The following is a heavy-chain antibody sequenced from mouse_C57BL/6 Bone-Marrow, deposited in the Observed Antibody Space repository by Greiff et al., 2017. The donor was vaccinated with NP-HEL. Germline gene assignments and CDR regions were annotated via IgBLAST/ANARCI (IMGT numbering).Heavy chain of an antibody. CDR2: INPSSGYT. D-gene: IGHD1-1*01. V-gene: IGHV1-4*01. CDR3: ERWGLLLRSYAMDY. J-gene: IGHJ4*01. Sequence: QVQLQQSGAELARPGASVKMSCKASGYTFTSYTMHWVKQRPGQGLEWIGYINPSSGYTKYNQKFKDKATLTADKSSSTAYMQLSSLTSEDSAVYYCERWGLLLRSYAMDYWGQGTSVTVAS. CDR1: GYTFTSYT.